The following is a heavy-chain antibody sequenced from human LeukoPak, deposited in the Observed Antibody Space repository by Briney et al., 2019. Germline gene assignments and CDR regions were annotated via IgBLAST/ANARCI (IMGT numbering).Heavy chain of an antibody. D-gene: IGHD6-19*01. Sequence: PSETLSLTCTVSGGSISSGSYYWSWIRQPAGKGLEWIGRIYTTGSTNYNPSLKSRVTISVDTSKNQFSLKLSSVTAADTAVYYCAREAQSYYYGMDVWGQGTTVTVSS. CDR1: GGSISSGSYY. CDR3: AREAQSYYYGMDV. CDR2: IYTTGST. J-gene: IGHJ6*02. V-gene: IGHV4-61*02.